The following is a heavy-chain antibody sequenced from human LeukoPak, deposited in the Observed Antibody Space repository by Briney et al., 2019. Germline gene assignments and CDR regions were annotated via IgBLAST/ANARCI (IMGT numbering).Heavy chain of an antibody. D-gene: IGHD6-13*01. Sequence: GGSLRLSCAASGFTFSSYSMNWVRQAPGKGLEWASSISSSSSYIYYADSVKGRFTISRDNAKNSLYLQMNSLRAEDTAVYYCARGSGAAAGYWGQGTLVTVSS. V-gene: IGHV3-21*01. CDR1: GFTFSSYS. J-gene: IGHJ4*02. CDR2: ISSSSSYI. CDR3: ARGSGAAAGY.